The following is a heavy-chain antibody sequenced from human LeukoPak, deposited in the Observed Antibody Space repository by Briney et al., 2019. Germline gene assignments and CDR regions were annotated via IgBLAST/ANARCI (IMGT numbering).Heavy chain of an antibody. CDR1: GGTFSSYA. CDR3: ARDLLHCSGGSCYVVPH. J-gene: IGHJ4*02. Sequence: SVKVSCKASGGTFSSYAISWVRQAPGQGLEWMGGIIPIFGTANYAQKFQGRVTITADESTSTAYMELSSLRSEDTALYYCARDLLHCSGGSCYVVPHWGQGTLVTVSS. D-gene: IGHD2-15*01. V-gene: IGHV1-69*13. CDR2: IIPIFGTA.